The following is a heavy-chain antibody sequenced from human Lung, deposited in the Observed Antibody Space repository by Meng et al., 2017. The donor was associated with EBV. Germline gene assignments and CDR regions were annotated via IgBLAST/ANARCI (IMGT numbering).Heavy chain of an antibody. CDR3: AREVPMIVMNWLDP. CDR1: GGAISSSSHY. V-gene: IGHV4-39*06. CDR2: IHYSGRT. D-gene: IGHD3-22*01. J-gene: IGHJ5*02. Sequence: RRQLQESGPDLGKPSETLSLTCPGSGGAISSSSHYWDWIRQSPGKGLQWIGSIHYSGRTSYNPSLKSRVTISVDTSKNQFSLKLSSVVAADTAVYYCAREVPMIVMNWLDPWGQGTLVTVSS.